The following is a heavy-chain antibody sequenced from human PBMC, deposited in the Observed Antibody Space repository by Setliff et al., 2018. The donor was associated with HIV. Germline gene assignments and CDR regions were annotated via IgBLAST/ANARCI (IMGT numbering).Heavy chain of an antibody. CDR1: GGSISSYY. Sequence: PSETLSLTCTVSGGSISSYYWSWIRQPPGKGLEWIGYIYTSESTNYNPSLKSRVTISVDTSKNQFSLKLSSVTAADTAVYYCARVNYDSSGYLYYYYYYMDVWGKGTTVTVSS. D-gene: IGHD3-22*01. CDR3: ARVNYDSSGYLYYYYYYMDV. J-gene: IGHJ6*03. CDR2: IYTSEST. V-gene: IGHV4-4*08.